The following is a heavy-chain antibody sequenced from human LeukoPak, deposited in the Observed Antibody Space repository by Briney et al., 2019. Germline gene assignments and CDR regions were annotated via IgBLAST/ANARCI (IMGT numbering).Heavy chain of an antibody. CDR2: ISGSGGST. CDR1: GFTFSTYW. Sequence: GGSLRLSCAASGFTFSTYWMKWVRQAPGKGLEWVSAISGSGGSTYYADSVKGRFTISRDNSKNTLYLQMNSLRAEDTAVYYCAKGRDSGYDLVDYWGQGTLVTVSS. J-gene: IGHJ4*02. V-gene: IGHV3-23*01. D-gene: IGHD5-12*01. CDR3: AKGRDSGYDLVDY.